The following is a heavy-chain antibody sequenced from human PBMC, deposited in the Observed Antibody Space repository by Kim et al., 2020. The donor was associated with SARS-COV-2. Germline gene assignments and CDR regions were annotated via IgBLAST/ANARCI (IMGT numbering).Heavy chain of an antibody. CDR1: GYTFTGYY. CDR2: INPNSGGA. J-gene: IGHJ5*02. V-gene: IGHV1-2*06. CDR3: AKDGGGFRNYFDP. D-gene: IGHD4-4*01. Sequence: ASVKVSCKASGYTFTGYYMDWVRQAPGQGLEWMGRINPNSGGADYAQKFQGRVSITRDSSVSTAYLELRMLTSDDTAVYYCAKDGGGFRNYFDPWGQGTLVTVSS.